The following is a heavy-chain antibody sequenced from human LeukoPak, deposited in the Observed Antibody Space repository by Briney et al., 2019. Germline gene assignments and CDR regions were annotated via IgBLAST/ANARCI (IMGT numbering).Heavy chain of an antibody. CDR3: AIIGNPRPTRAWFDP. J-gene: IGHJ5*02. CDR2: ISAYNGNT. V-gene: IGHV1-18*04. Sequence: EASVKVSCKASEYTFTDYYIHWVRQAPGQGLEWMGWISAYNGNTNYAQKLQGRVTMTTDTSTSTAYMELRSLRSDDTAVYYCAIIGNPRPTRAWFDPWGQGTLVTVSS. D-gene: IGHD1-26*01. CDR1: EYTFTDYY.